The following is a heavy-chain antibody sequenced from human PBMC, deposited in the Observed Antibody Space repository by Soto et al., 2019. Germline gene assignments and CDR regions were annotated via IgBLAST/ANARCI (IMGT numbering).Heavy chain of an antibody. CDR1: GGTFSSYA. Sequence: SVKVSCKASGGTFSSYAISWVRQAPGQGLEWMGGIIPIFGTANYAQKFQGRVTITADESTSTAYMELSSLRSEDTAVYYCARDSNQYFLDDMAVAGTGAFDIWGQGTMVTVSS. J-gene: IGHJ3*02. D-gene: IGHD6-19*01. CDR3: ARDSNQYFLDDMAVAGTGAFDI. V-gene: IGHV1-69*13. CDR2: IIPIFGTA.